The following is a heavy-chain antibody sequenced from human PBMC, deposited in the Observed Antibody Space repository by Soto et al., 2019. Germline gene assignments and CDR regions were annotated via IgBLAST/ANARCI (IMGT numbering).Heavy chain of an antibody. Sequence: EVQLVESGGGLVQPGGSLRLSCAASGFTFSSYWMHWVRQAPGKGLVWVSRINSDGSSTSYADSVKGRFTISRDNAKNRLYLQMNSLRAEDTAVYYCARDPDYYDSSGYYYRPSHAFDIWGQGTMVTVSS. J-gene: IGHJ3*02. CDR1: GFTFSSYW. CDR3: ARDPDYYDSSGYYYRPSHAFDI. D-gene: IGHD3-22*01. CDR2: INSDGSST. V-gene: IGHV3-74*01.